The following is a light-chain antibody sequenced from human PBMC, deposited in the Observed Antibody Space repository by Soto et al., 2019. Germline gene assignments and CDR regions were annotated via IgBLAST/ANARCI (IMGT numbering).Light chain of an antibody. Sequence: QSVLTQPLSVSGAPGQRVTISCTGSSSNIGAGYDVHWYQQLPGTAPKILIYGNSNRPSGVPDRFSGSKSGTSASLAITGLQAEDEADYYCQSYDSSLSVVFGGGTKLTVL. CDR2: GNS. CDR1: SSNIGAGYD. J-gene: IGLJ2*01. V-gene: IGLV1-40*01. CDR3: QSYDSSLSVV.